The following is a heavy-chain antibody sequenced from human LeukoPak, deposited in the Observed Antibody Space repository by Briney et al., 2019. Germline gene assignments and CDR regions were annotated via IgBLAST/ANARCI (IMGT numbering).Heavy chain of an antibody. V-gene: IGHV4-34*01. CDR3: ARATVVVAAFDY. Sequence: SETLSLTCAVYGGSFSGYYWSWIRQPPGKGLEWIGEINHSGSTNYNPSLKSRVTISVDTSKNQFSLKLSSVTAADTAVYYCARATVVVAAFDYWGQGTLVTVSS. D-gene: IGHD2-15*01. CDR2: INHSGST. J-gene: IGHJ4*02. CDR1: GGSFSGYY.